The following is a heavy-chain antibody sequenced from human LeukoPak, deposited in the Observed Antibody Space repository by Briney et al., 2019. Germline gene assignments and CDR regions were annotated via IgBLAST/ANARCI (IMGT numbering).Heavy chain of an antibody. CDR1: GGSISSSRHH. D-gene: IGHD2-2*01. CDR3: ARGDCSSTICYSPMDV. Sequence: SETLSLTCTVSGGSISSSRHHWGWIRQPPGKGLEWLGTMFYSGSTYDNPSLKSRVTISVDTSKNQFSLKVSSVTAADTAVYYCARGDCSSTICYSPMDVWGKGTTVTVSS. CDR2: MFYSGST. V-gene: IGHV4-39*01. J-gene: IGHJ6*03.